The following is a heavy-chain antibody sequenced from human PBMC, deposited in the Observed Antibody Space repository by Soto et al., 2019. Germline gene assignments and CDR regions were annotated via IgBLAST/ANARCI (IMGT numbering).Heavy chain of an antibody. CDR2: IIVGGGT. CDR1: GFTFSNYA. CDR3: ATRVIKAFQL. D-gene: IGHD2-21*01. V-gene: IGHV3-23*01. Sequence: EVQLLESGGGLVQPGGSLRLSCAASGFTFSNYAMSWVRQAPGKGLEWVSTIIVGGGTYYGDSAKGRFTVARDDSKNTPHLQMNGLRGEDTAGYYCATRVIKAFQLWGPGTLVIVSS. J-gene: IGHJ1*01.